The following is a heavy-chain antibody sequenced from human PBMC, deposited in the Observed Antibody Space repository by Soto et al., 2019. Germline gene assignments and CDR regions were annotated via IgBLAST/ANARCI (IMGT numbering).Heavy chain of an antibody. CDR3: ARTRFLEWLYYYGMDV. Sequence: SETLSLTCAVYGGSFSGYYWSWIRQPPGKGLEWIGEINHSGSTNYSPSLKSRVTISVDTSKSQFSLKLSSVTAADTAVYYCARTRFLEWLYYYGMDVWGQGTTVTVSS. V-gene: IGHV4-34*01. CDR1: GGSFSGYY. D-gene: IGHD3-3*01. J-gene: IGHJ6*02. CDR2: INHSGST.